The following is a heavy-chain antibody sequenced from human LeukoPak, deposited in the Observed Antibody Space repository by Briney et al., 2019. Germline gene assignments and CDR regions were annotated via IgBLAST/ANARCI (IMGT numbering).Heavy chain of an antibody. D-gene: IGHD5-24*01. J-gene: IGHJ4*02. CDR3: ARVPIPKSRRFSSEI. Sequence: PSETLSLTCAVYGGSFSGYYWSWIRQPPGKGLEWIGEINHSGSTNYNPSLKSRVTISVDTSKNQFSLKLSSVTAADTAVYYCARVPIPKSRRFSSEIWGKGTLVTVSS. CDR1: GGSFSGYY. CDR2: INHSGST. V-gene: IGHV4-34*01.